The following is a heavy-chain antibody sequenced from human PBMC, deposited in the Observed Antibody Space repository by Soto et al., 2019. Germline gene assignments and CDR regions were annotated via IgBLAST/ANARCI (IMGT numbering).Heavy chain of an antibody. CDR3: VREGRHTAMFSGFDY. CDR1: GFTFSEDA. D-gene: IGHD5-18*01. Sequence: DLVESGGGVVQPGESLRLSCATSGFTFSEDAMHWVRQAPGKGLEWVAVIWNDGSKKHYADSVKGRFTISRDNSKNTLFLQMNSLTAEDTAVYWCVREGRHTAMFSGFDYWGQGTRVTASS. CDR2: IWNDGSKK. V-gene: IGHV3-33*01. J-gene: IGHJ4*02.